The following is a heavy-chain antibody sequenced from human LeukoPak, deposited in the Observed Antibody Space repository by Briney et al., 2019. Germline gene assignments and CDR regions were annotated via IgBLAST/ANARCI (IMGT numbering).Heavy chain of an antibody. CDR2: IYHGGSP. CDR3: ARGEPSTLLNNDYYFMDV. D-gene: IGHD1-14*01. Sequence: SQTLSLTCTVSDGSISSGAYSWNWIRQPPGRGLEWVGYIYHGGSPYYNPSLKSRVTISVDWSKNQFSLSLSSVTAADTAVYYCARGEPSTLLNNDYYFMDVWGKGTTVTVSS. CDR1: DGSISSGAYS. J-gene: IGHJ6*03. V-gene: IGHV4-30-2*01.